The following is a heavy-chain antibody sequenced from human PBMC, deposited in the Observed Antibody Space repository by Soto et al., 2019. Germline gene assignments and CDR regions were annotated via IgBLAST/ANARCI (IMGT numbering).Heavy chain of an antibody. CDR3: ARAQGSGFLVS. CDR1: GDSISSADHY. J-gene: IGHJ4*02. CDR2: IYYSGST. Sequence: SSETLSLTCSVSGDSISSADHYWVWIRQHPGKGLECIGYIYYSGSTYYNPSLKSRVTISVDTSKNQFSLKLSSVTAADTAVYYCARAQGSGFLVSWGQGTLVTVS. D-gene: IGHD3-10*01. V-gene: IGHV4-30-4*08.